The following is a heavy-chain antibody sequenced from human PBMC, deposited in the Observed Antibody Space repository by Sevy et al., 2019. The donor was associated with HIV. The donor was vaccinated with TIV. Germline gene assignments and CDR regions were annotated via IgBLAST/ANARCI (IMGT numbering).Heavy chain of an antibody. D-gene: IGHD5-18*01. Sequence: GGSLRLSCAASGFTFNSFAMGWVRQAPGKWLDWISVISGTGDYTYYADSVKGRFTISRGNSKNTLFLQMNSLRAEDTAIFYCAKKMGGGSGMAFLVDFWGQGTLVTVSS. V-gene: IGHV3-23*01. CDR1: GFTFNSFA. CDR2: ISGTGDYT. J-gene: IGHJ4*02. CDR3: AKKMGGGSGMAFLVDF.